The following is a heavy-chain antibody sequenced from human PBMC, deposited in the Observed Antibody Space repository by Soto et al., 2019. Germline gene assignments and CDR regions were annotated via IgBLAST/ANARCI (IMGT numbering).Heavy chain of an antibody. CDR3: AKSARGDGYKNAFDI. Sequence: EVQLLESGGGLVQPGGSLRLPCAASGFTFSDYVMTWVRQAPGKGLEWVSAISGTGGTTYYADSVKGRFTFSRDNSKNTLYLQMNSLRAEDTALYYCAKSARGDGYKNAFDIWGQGTMVTVSS. V-gene: IGHV3-23*01. J-gene: IGHJ3*02. CDR2: ISGTGGTT. D-gene: IGHD5-12*01. CDR1: GFTFSDYV.